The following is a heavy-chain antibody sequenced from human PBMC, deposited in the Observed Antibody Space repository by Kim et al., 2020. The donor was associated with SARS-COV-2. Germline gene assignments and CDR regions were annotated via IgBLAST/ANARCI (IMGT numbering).Heavy chain of an antibody. CDR3: ASGADGSGSYYYNTNYYYYGMDV. Sequence: SVKVSCKASGGTFSSYAISWVRQAPGQGLEWMGGIIPIFGTANYAQKFQGRVTITADESTSTAYMELSSLRSEDTAVYYCASGADGSGSYYYNTNYYYYGMDVWGQGTTVTVSS. CDR1: GGTFSSYA. J-gene: IGHJ6*02. D-gene: IGHD3-10*01. V-gene: IGHV1-69*13. CDR2: IIPIFGTA.